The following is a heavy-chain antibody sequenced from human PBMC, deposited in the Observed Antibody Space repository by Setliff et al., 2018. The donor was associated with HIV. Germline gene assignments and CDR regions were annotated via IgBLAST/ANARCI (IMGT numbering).Heavy chain of an antibody. CDR3: ARQLVPAARVSFDP. V-gene: IGHV1-69*05. D-gene: IGHD2-2*01. Sequence: SVKVSCKASGGTFSSYAINWVRQAPGQGLEWMGGIIPMFGTRNYAQKFQGRVTMTRDTSISTAYMELSRLRSDDTAVYYCARQLVPAARVSFDPWGQGTLVTVSS. J-gene: IGHJ5*02. CDR2: IIPMFGTR. CDR1: GGTFSSYA.